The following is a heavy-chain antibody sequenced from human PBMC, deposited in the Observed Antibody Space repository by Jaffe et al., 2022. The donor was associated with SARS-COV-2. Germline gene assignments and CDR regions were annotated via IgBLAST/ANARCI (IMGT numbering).Heavy chain of an antibody. V-gene: IGHV1-2*06. CDR2: INPNSGVT. CDR1: GYTFTGYY. CDR3: ARDPSTPPPREILDP. Sequence: QVQLVQSGAEVKKPGASVKVSCKAFGYTFTGYYMHWVRQAPGQGLEWMGRINPNSGVTNYAQKFQGRVTMTRDTSISTAYMELSRLRSDDTAVYYCARDPSTPPPREILDPWGQGTLVTVSS. J-gene: IGHJ5*02.